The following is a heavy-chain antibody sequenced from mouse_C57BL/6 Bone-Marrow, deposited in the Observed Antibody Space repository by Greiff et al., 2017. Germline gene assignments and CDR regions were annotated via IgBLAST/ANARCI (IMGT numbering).Heavy chain of an antibody. CDR3: AMYYDGSSSSWFAY. CDR1: GYTFTSYW. CDR2: ILPNSGST. V-gene: IGHV1-64*01. D-gene: IGHD1-1*01. J-gene: IGHJ3*01. Sequence: QVQLQQPGAELVKPGASVKLSCKASGYTFTSYWMHWVKQRPGQGLEWIGMILPNSGSTNYNEKFKSKATLTVDKPSSTAYMQLSILTSDDSAVYYCAMYYDGSSSSWFAYWGQGTLVTVSA.